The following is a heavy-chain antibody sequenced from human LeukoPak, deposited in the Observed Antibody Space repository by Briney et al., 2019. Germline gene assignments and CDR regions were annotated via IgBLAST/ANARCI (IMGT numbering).Heavy chain of an antibody. D-gene: IGHD6-19*01. J-gene: IGHJ4*02. Sequence: SETLSLTCTVSIDSFTLYYWSWIRQPPGEGLEWIGSIYFSGSANYNPSLKSRVTMSLDTSKKQFSLNLSSVTAADTAVYYCARKAFGSGSFDYWGQGSLVTVSS. V-gene: IGHV4-59*01. CDR2: IYFSGSA. CDR3: ARKAFGSGSFDY. CDR1: IDSFTLYY.